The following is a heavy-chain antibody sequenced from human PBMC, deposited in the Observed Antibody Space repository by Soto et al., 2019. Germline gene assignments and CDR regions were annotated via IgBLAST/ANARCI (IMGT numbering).Heavy chain of an antibody. Sequence: QVQLVESGGGVVQPGRSLRLSCAASGFTVSSYGMHWVRQAPGKGLEWVAVIWYDGSNKYYADSVKGRFTISRDNSKNTLYLQLSSLRAEDTSVYYCAGGGKGGGLVSFDYWGQGTLVTVSS. CDR2: IWYDGSNK. J-gene: IGHJ4*02. V-gene: IGHV3-33*01. D-gene: IGHD3-16*01. CDR1: GFTVSSYG. CDR3: AGGGKGGGLVSFDY.